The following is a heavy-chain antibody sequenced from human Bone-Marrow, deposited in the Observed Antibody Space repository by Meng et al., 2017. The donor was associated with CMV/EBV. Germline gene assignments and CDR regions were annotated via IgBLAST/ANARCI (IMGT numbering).Heavy chain of an antibody. D-gene: IGHD6-13*01. V-gene: IGHV1-18*01. CDR2: IIPHNGNT. CDR1: GYIFISYE. J-gene: IGHJ6*02. Sequence: ASVKVSCKASGYIFISYEIHWVRQAPGQGLEWMGRIIPHNGNTNYAQNLQDRVTLTTDTSTTTAYLEVRNLRFDDTAVYLCARGGGSTDLDVWGQGTTVTVSS. CDR3: ARGGGSTDLDV.